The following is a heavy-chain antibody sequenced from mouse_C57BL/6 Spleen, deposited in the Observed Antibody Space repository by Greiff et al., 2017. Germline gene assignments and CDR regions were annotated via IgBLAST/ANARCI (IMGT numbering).Heavy chain of an antibody. D-gene: IGHD2-3*01. J-gene: IGHJ2*01. CDR2: ISSGSSTI. Sequence: EVQGVESGGGLVKPGGSLKLSCAASGFTFSDYGMHWVRQAPEKGLEWVAYISSGSSTIYYADTVKGRFTLSRDNAKNTLFLQRTSLRSEDTAMYYCARPVYDGYYVGYWGQGTTRTVSS. V-gene: IGHV5-17*01. CDR3: ARPVYDGYYVGY. CDR1: GFTFSDYG.